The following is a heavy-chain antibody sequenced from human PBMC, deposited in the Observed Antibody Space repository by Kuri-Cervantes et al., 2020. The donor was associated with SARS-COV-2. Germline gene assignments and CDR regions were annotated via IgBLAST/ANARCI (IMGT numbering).Heavy chain of an antibody. CDR3: AKDWSGTSGAGSPVFDY. J-gene: IGHJ4*02. D-gene: IGHD1-14*01. CDR1: GFTFSIYA. V-gene: IGHV3-23*01. Sequence: GESLKISCAASGFTFSIYAMSWVRQAPGKGLEWVAGISGSGAVTYYTDSLRGRFTISRDHSKNTVFLQMTSLRAEDTAVCYCAKDWSGTSGAGSPVFDYWGQGTLVTVSS. CDR2: ISGSGAVT.